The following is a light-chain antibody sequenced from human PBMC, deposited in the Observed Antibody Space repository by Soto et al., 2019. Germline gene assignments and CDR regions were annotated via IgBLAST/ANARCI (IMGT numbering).Light chain of an antibody. V-gene: IGKV1-5*03. CDR1: QSISNW. Sequence: DIQMTQSPSTLSASVGDRVTITCRASQSISNWLAWYQQKPGQAPKLLIYKTSNLQSGVPSRFSGSGSGTEFTLTISSLQPDDLATYYCQQYNHYSSYTFGRGTKVEIK. CDR3: QQYNHYSSYT. CDR2: KTS. J-gene: IGKJ2*01.